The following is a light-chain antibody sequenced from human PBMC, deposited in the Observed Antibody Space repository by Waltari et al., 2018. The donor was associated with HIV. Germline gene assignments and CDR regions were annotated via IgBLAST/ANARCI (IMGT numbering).Light chain of an antibody. Sequence: IVLTQSPGTLPLSPGERATLSCRASQSVSSSYLAWYQQKPGQAPRLLIYGASSRATGIPDRFGGSGSGTDFTLTINRLEPEDFAVYYCQQYGSSPRTFGQGTKVEIK. CDR3: QQYGSSPRT. V-gene: IGKV3-20*01. J-gene: IGKJ1*01. CDR1: QSVSSSY. CDR2: GAS.